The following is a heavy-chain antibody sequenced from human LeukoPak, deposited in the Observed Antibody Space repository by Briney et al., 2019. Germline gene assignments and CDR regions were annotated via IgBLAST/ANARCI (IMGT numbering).Heavy chain of an antibody. Sequence: GGSLRLSCVASGSTFSSYAMSWVRQAPGKGLEWVSAISGSGGSTYYADSVKGRFTISRDNSKNTLYLQINSLRAEDTAVYYCAIHPYYDSSGYPYYFDYWGQGTLVTVSS. V-gene: IGHV3-23*01. CDR3: AIHPYYDSSGYPYYFDY. J-gene: IGHJ4*02. CDR1: GSTFSSYA. CDR2: ISGSGGST. D-gene: IGHD3-22*01.